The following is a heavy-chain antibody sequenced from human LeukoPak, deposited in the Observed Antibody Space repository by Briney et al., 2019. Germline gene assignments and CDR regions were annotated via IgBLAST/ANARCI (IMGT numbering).Heavy chain of an antibody. V-gene: IGHV4-4*02. CDR2: IYHSGST. CDR3: ARHKAKSYLFDY. J-gene: IGHJ4*02. Sequence: SETLSLTCAVSGGSISSSNWWSWVRQPPGKGLEWIGEIYHSGSTNYNPSLKSRVTISVDTSKNQFSLKLSSVTAADTAVYYCARHKAKSYLFDYWGQGTLVTVSS. CDR1: GGSISSSNW. D-gene: IGHD2-2*01.